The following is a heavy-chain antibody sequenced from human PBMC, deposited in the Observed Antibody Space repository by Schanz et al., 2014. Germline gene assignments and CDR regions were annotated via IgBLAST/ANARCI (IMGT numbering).Heavy chain of an antibody. CDR2: FDAHDGRA. J-gene: IGHJ4*02. CDR1: GFGFSSYS. Sequence: EVQLVESGGGLIQPGGSLRLSCAASGFGFSSYSMNWVRQAPGKGLEWVSGFDAHDGRAYYADSAKGRFTISRDNSKSTLYLEMNSLRAEDTALYYCARDRRNADLDYWGQGTLVTVSS. CDR3: ARDRRNADLDY. D-gene: IGHD1-1*01. V-gene: IGHV3-23*04.